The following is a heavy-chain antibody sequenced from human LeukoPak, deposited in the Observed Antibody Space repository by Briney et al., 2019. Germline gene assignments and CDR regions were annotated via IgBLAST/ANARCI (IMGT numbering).Heavy chain of an antibody. Sequence: PSETLSLTCTVSGGSISSYYWSWIRQPPGKGLEWIGCIYYSGSTNYNPSLKSRVTISVDTSKNQFSLKLSSVTAADTAVYYCAIVVRGFFDPWGQGTLVTVSS. J-gene: IGHJ5*02. D-gene: IGHD3-10*01. CDR1: GGSISSYY. CDR2: IYYSGST. V-gene: IGHV4-59*01. CDR3: AIVVRGFFDP.